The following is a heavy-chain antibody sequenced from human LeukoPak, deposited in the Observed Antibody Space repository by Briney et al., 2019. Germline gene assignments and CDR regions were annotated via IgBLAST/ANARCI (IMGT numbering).Heavy chain of an antibody. J-gene: IGHJ4*02. D-gene: IGHD2-2*01. CDR2: IYTSGST. Sequence: SETLSLTCTVSGGSISSYYWSWIRQPAGKGLEWIGRIYTSGSTNYNPPLKSRVTMSVDTSKNQFSLKLSSVTAADTAVYYCAIAGHCSSTSCTTAEWYWGQGTLVTVSS. CDR1: GGSISSYY. CDR3: AIAGHCSSTSCTTAEWY. V-gene: IGHV4-4*07.